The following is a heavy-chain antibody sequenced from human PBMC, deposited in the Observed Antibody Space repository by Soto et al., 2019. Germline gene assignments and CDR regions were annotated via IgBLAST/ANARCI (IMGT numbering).Heavy chain of an antibody. Sequence: SLRLSCAASGFTFSSYGMHWVRQAPGKGLEWVAVISYDGSNKYYADSVKGRFTISRDNSKNTLYLQMNSLRAEDTAVYYCAKDRADSSGFYYYYYGMDVWGQGTTVTVSS. CDR3: AKDRADSSGFYYYYYGMDV. CDR2: ISYDGSNK. J-gene: IGHJ6*02. D-gene: IGHD3-22*01. CDR1: GFTFSSYG. V-gene: IGHV3-30*18.